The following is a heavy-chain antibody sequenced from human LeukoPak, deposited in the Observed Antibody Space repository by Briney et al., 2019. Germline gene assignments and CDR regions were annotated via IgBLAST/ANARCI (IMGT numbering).Heavy chain of an antibody. CDR2: ISTSNSYI. J-gene: IGHJ4*02. V-gene: IGHV3-21*01. Sequence: GGSLRLSCAASGFIFSSHSMNWVRQAPGKGLEWVSSISTSNSYIYYADSVKGRFTISRDNAKNSLYLQMNSLRAEDTAVYYCAREGVGATRLPIDYWGQGTLVTVSS. CDR3: AREGVGATRLPIDY. CDR1: GFIFSSHS. D-gene: IGHD1-26*01.